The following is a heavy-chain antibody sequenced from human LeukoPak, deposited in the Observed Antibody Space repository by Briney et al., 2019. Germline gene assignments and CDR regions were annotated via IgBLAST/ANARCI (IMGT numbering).Heavy chain of an antibody. CDR3: ASDYYGSGTGWFDP. V-gene: IGHV1-2*02. CDR2: INPNSGGT. J-gene: IGHJ5*02. Sequence: ASVKVSCKASGYTFTGYYMHWVRRAPGQGLEWVGWINPNSGGTNYAQKFQGRVTMTRDTSISTAYMELSRLRSDDTAVYYCASDYYGSGTGWFDPWGQGTLVAVSS. D-gene: IGHD3-10*01. CDR1: GYTFTGYY.